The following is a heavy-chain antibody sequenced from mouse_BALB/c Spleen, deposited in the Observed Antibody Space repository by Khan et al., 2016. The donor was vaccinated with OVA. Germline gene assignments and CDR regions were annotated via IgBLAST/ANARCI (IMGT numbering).Heavy chain of an antibody. J-gene: IGHJ3*01. CDR2: ISDINSYL. CDR1: GFTFSDYY. CDR3: VRGYYGDPFAY. V-gene: IGHV5-4*02. D-gene: IGHD2-13*01. Sequence: EVELVESGGGLMKPGGSLKLSCAASGFTFSDYYMYWVRQTPEKRLEWVATISDINSYLYYQDNVKGRFTISRDNAKNNLYLQMNSLRSEDTAMYYCVRGYYGDPFAYWGQGILVTVSA.